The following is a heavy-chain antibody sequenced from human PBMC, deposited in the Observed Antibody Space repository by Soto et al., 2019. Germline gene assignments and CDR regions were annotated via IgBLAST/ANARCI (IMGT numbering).Heavy chain of an antibody. CDR3: ARKDVRPSLPFDL. Sequence: QVHLVQSGAEVEKPGASVKVSCKASGFTLTRYALHWVRQAPGQRLEYMGWINAGNGDTGHPQKFQGRVTMTRDIPTATVYMELHSLTSADTAVYYCARKDVRPSLPFDLWGQGTVVVVSS. CDR2: INAGNGDT. J-gene: IGHJ3*01. CDR1: GFTLTRYA. V-gene: IGHV1-3*01.